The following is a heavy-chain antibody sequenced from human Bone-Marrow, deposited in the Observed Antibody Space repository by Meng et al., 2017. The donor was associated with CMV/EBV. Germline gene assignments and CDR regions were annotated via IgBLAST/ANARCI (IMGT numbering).Heavy chain of an antibody. Sequence: GSLSLTCTVSGGSVSSGSYYWSWIRQPPGKGLEWIGYIYYSGSTNYNPSLKSRVTISVDTSKNQFSLKLSSVTAADTAVYYCARGPGATVVPFDYWGQGSLVTVSS. J-gene: IGHJ4*02. D-gene: IGHD4-23*01. CDR1: GGSVSSGSYY. CDR3: ARGPGATVVPFDY. CDR2: IYYSGST. V-gene: IGHV4-61*01.